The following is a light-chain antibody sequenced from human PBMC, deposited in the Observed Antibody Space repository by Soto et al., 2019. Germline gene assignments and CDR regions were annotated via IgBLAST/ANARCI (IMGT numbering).Light chain of an antibody. CDR1: QSVSSN. CDR2: GAS. CDR3: QQYNILLVT. V-gene: IGKV3-15*01. J-gene: IGKJ5*01. Sequence: EIVTPLYPDPRSVSPGERSTLSCRASQSVSSNLAWYQQKPGQAPRLLIYGASTRATGIPARFSGSGSGTEFTLTISSLQSEDFAVYYCQQYNILLVTFGQGGLLEIK.